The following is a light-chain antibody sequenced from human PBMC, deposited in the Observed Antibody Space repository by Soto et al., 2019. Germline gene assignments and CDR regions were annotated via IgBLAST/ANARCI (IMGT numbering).Light chain of an antibody. CDR1: STSSSW. V-gene: IGKV1-5*03. J-gene: IGKJ1*01. CDR3: QHYSSYPQA. CDR2: KAS. Sequence: DIQMTQSPSPLSASVGDRVTVTCQARSTSSSWLAWYQQKPGKAPKLLIYKASTLKSGVPSRFSGSGSGTEFTLTISSLQPDDFATYYCQHYSSYPQAFGQGTKVDIK.